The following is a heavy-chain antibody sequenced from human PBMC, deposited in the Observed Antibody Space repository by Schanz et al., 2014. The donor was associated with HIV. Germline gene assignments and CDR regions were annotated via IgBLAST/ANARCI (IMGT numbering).Heavy chain of an antibody. CDR3: YGDESGY. CDR1: GFMFSSYG. D-gene: IGHD4-17*01. J-gene: IGHJ4*02. Sequence: EVQLLESGGGLVQPGGSLRLSCAASGFMFSSYGMSWVRQAPGKGLEWVSIISSGGGRTYYADSVKGRFTISRDNSKNTLYLQMNSLRAEDTAVYYCYGDESGYWGQGTLVTVSS. CDR2: ISSGGGRT. V-gene: IGHV3-23*01.